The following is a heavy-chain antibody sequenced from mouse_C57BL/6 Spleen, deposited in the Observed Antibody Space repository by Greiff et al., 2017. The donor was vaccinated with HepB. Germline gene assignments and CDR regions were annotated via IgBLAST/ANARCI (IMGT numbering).Heavy chain of an antibody. V-gene: IGHV1-64*01. D-gene: IGHD1-1*01. CDR3: ARGLYYGSSYNAMDY. Sequence: VQLQQPGAELVKPGASVKLSCKASGYTFTSYWMHWVKQRPGQGLEWIGMIHPNSGSTNYNEKFKSKATLTVDKSSSTAYMQLSSLTSEDSAVYYCARGLYYGSSYNAMDYWGQGTSVTVSS. CDR2: IHPNSGST. CDR1: GYTFTSYW. J-gene: IGHJ4*01.